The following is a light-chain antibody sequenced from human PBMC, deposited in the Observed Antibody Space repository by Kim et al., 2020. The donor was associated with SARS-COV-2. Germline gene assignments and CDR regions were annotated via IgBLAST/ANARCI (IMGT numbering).Light chain of an antibody. V-gene: IGKV1-39*01. Sequence: GDRVTITCRASRTISTYLNWYQHKPGKAPNLLIYGASSLQSGVPSRFSGSGSGTSFTLTISSLQPEDFGNYYCQQSYSTPYIFG. CDR3: QQSYSTPYI. CDR1: RTISTY. J-gene: IGKJ2*01. CDR2: GAS.